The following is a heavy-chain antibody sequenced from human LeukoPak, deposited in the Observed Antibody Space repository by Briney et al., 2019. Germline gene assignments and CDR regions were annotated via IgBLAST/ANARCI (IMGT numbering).Heavy chain of an antibody. V-gene: IGHV4-59*01. CDR2: IYYSGST. Sequence: SETLSLTCTVSGGSISSYYWNWIRQPPGRGLEWIGYIYYSGSTNYNPSLKSRVTISVDTSKNQFSLKLSSVTAADTAVYYCAREDVAVAGTRGYGFDPWGQGTLVTVSS. CDR3: AREDVAVAGTRGYGFDP. CDR1: GGSISSYY. J-gene: IGHJ5*02. D-gene: IGHD6-19*01.